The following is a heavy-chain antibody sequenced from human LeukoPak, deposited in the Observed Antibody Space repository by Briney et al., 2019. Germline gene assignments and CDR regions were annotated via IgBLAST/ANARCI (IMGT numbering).Heavy chain of an antibody. V-gene: IGHV4-38-2*02. CDR2: IYHSGGT. CDR3: ARDPYYYGSGSEFDY. CDR1: GYSISSGYY. Sequence: KPSETLSLTCAVSGYSISSGYYWGWIRQPPGKGLEWIGSIYHSGGTYYNPSLKSRVTISVDTSKNQFSLKLSSVTAADTAVYYCARDPYYYGSGSEFDYWGQGTLVTVSS. J-gene: IGHJ4*02. D-gene: IGHD3-10*01.